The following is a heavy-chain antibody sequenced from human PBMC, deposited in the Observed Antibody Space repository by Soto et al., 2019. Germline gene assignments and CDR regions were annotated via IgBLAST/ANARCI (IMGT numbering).Heavy chain of an antibody. J-gene: IGHJ4*02. CDR1: GFMFNTFW. Sequence: EVQLVESGGGLVQPGGSLRLSCAASGFMFNTFWMRWVRQAPGKGLEWVASINQGGTDKYYVASVRGRFSISRDNGENSVSLQMNSLRAEDTAVYYCARDLTVAGTGGFDYWGQGVLVTVSS. V-gene: IGHV3-7*04. CDR2: INQGGTDK. CDR3: ARDLTVAGTGGFDY. D-gene: IGHD6-19*01.